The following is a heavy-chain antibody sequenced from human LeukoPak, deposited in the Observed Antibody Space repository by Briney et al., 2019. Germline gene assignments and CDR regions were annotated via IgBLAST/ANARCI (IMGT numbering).Heavy chain of an antibody. CDR1: GGSISSSSYY. CDR2: IYYSGST. Sequence: PSETLSLTCTVAGGSISSSSYYWGWIRQPPWKGLEWIGRIYYSGSTYYNPSLKSRVTISVDTSKNQFSLKLSSVTAADTAVYYCASYYGGNSGSDYWGQGTLVTVSS. J-gene: IGHJ4*02. V-gene: IGHV4-39*01. CDR3: ASYYGGNSGSDY. D-gene: IGHD4-23*01.